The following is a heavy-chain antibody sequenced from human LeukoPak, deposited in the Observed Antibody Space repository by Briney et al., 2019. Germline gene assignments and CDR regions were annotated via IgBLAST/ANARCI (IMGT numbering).Heavy chain of an antibody. Sequence: SETLSLTCAVYGGSFSGYYWSWIRQPPGKGLEWIGYIFYTGSTNYNPSLKSRVTISVDTSKNQFSLRLRSVTAADTALYYCARVYSGWSFAPWGQGTLVTVSS. CDR2: IFYTGST. CDR1: GGSFSGYY. V-gene: IGHV4-34*11. D-gene: IGHD5-12*01. J-gene: IGHJ5*02. CDR3: ARVYSGWSFAP.